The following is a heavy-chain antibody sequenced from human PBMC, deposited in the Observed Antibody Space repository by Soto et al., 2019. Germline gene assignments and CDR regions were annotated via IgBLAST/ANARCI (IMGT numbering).Heavy chain of an antibody. D-gene: IGHD3-22*01. CDR2: MNPNSGNT. CDR1: GYTFTSYD. J-gene: IGHJ5*02. Sequence: QVQLVQSGAEVKKPGASVKVSCKASGYTFTSYDINWVRQATGQGLEWMGWMNPNSGNTGYAQKFQGRVTMTRNTYISTAYMELSILRSEDTAVYYCARVYYDSSGYYTSLFDPWGQGTLVTVSS. V-gene: IGHV1-8*01. CDR3: ARVYYDSSGYYTSLFDP.